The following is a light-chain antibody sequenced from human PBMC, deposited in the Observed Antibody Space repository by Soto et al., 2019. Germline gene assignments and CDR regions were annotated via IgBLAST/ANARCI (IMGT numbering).Light chain of an antibody. CDR1: TSNIGDNT. Sequence: QSVLTQPPSASGTPGQRVTISCSGSTSNIGDNTVHWYQHLPGTAPKLLIYTNNQRPSGVPDRFSGSKSGTSASLAISGLQSEDEADYFCAAWDESLNGYVFGSGTKLTVL. J-gene: IGLJ1*01. V-gene: IGLV1-44*01. CDR3: AAWDESLNGYV. CDR2: TNN.